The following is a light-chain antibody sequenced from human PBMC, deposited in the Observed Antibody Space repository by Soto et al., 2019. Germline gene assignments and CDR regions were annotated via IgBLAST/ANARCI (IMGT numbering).Light chain of an antibody. CDR3: SSYTRSSTRI. Sequence: QPVLTQPASVSGSPGQSITISCTGTSSDIGYYDYVSWYQQYPGKAPKIIIYGVGNRPSGVSNRFSGSKSGNTASLTISGLQAEDEADYHCSSYTRSSTRIFGGGTQLTVL. J-gene: IGLJ2*01. V-gene: IGLV2-14*01. CDR1: SSDIGYYDY. CDR2: GVG.